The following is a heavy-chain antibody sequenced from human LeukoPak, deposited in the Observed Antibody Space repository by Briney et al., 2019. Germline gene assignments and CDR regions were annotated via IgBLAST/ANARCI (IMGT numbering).Heavy chain of an antibody. CDR1: GYTFTSYA. CDR2: INAGNGNT. J-gene: IGHJ4*02. CDR3: ARDEDYSDSIDY. V-gene: IGHV1-3*01. Sequence: ASVKVSCKASGYTFTSYAMHWVRQAPGQRLEWMGWINAGNGNTKYSQEFQGRVTITRDTSASTAYMELRSLRSDDTAVYYCARDEDYSDSIDYWGQGTLVTVSS. D-gene: IGHD4-11*01.